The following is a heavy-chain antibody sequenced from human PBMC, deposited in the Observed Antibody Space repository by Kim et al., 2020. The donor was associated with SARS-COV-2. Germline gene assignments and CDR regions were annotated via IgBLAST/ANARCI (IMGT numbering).Heavy chain of an antibody. CDR1: GGSISSYY. J-gene: IGHJ2*01. D-gene: IGHD3-9*01. CDR3: ARVDILTGYYSRYWYFDL. Sequence: SETLSLTCTVSGGSISSYYWSWIRQPPGKGLEWIGYIYYSGSTNYNPSLKSRVTISVDTSKNQFSLKLSSVTAADTAVYYCARVDILTGYYSRYWYFDL. CDR2: IYYSGST. V-gene: IGHV4-59*01.